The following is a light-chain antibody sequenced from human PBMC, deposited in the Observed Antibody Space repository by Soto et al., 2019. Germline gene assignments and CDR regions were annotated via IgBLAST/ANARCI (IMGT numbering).Light chain of an antibody. Sequence: DIQMTQFPSSLFTSVGDRVTITCRASQGISNYLAWYQQKPGKVPKLLIYAASTLQSGVPSRFSGSGSGTDFTLTISSLQPEDVATYYCQNRETFGQGTKVDIK. CDR3: QNRET. J-gene: IGKJ1*01. V-gene: IGKV1-27*01. CDR2: AAS. CDR1: QGISNY.